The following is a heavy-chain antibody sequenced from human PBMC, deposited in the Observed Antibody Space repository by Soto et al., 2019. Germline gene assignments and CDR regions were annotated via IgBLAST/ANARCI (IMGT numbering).Heavy chain of an antibody. J-gene: IGHJ4*02. CDR1: GYTFNNHE. V-gene: IGHV1-8*01. CDR2: MNPYSGNT. CDR3: ARRKEGSGPHYFDY. Sequence: APVKVSCKASGYTFNNHEIHWVRKATGQGLEWMGWMNPYSGNTCYAQKFQGRISFTRDTSIGTAYMELRSLNSENTPEYYCARRKEGSGPHYFDYRDQGSLVAVSS.